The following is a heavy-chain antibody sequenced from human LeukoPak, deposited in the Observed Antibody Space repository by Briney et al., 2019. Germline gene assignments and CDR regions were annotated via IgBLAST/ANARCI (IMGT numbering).Heavy chain of an antibody. D-gene: IGHD4-11*01. V-gene: IGHV4-34*01. CDR1: GGSFSGYY. Sequence: SETLSLTCAVYGGSFSGYYWSWIRQPPGKGLEWIGEINHSGSTNYNPSLKSRVTISVDKSKNQFSLKLSSVTAADTAVYYCARDAVTASPSFDYWGQGTLVTVSS. CDR3: ARDAVTASPSFDY. CDR2: INHSGST. J-gene: IGHJ4*02.